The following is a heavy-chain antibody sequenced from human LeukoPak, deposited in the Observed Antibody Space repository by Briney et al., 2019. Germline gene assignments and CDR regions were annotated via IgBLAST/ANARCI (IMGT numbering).Heavy chain of an antibody. CDR3: ARTDAFDI. V-gene: IGHV3-48*02. Sequence: PGGSLRLSCSASGFTFTTYSMTWVRRAPGKGLEWVSYISGSGTTIYYADSLKGRFTISRDNAKNSLFLQVNSLRDEDTAMYYCARTDAFDIWGHGTLVTVSS. CDR1: GFTFTTYS. CDR2: ISGSGTTI. J-gene: IGHJ3*02.